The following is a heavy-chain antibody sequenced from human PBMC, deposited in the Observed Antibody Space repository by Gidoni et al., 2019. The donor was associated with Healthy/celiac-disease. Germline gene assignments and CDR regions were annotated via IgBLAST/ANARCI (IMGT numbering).Heavy chain of an antibody. J-gene: IGHJ5*02. D-gene: IGHD1-7*01. V-gene: IGHV1-8*01. Sequence: QVQLVQSGAEVKKPGASVKVSCKASGYTFTSYDINWVRQATGQGLEWMGWMNPNSGNTGYAQKFQGRVTMTRNTSISTAYTELSSLRSEDTAVYYCARRRYNWNYFPWFDPWGQGTLVTVSS. CDR1: GYTFTSYD. CDR2: MNPNSGNT. CDR3: ARRRYNWNYFPWFDP.